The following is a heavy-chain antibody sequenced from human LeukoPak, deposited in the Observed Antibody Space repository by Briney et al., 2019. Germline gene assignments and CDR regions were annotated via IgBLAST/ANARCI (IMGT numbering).Heavy chain of an antibody. CDR2: ISDTGRRT. CDR3: ARHDSFIPY. D-gene: IGHD5-18*01. J-gene: IGHJ4*02. V-gene: IGHV3-23*01. CDR1: GFTLSDYA. Sequence: GGSLRLSCAASGFTLSDYAMSWVRQAAGKGLEWVSGISDTGRRTYTDSVKGRFTISRDDSKKTVYLQMKTLTAEDTAIYFCARHDSFIPYWGQGTLVTVPS.